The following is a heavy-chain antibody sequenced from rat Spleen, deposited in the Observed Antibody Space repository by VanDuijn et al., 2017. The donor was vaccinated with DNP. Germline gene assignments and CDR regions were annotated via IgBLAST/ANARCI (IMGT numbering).Heavy chain of an antibody. CDR2: IVYDGSGT. CDR1: GFTFSDYS. Sequence: EVQLVESGGGLVQPGRSLKLSCVSSGFTFSDYSMAWVRQAPKKGLEWVATIVYDGSGTYYGDSVTGRFTISRDNAKRTLYLQMDSLRSEDTATYYCATHGSISTISTGAMDVWGQGTSVTVSS. D-gene: IGHD1-2*01. V-gene: IGHV5S10*01. CDR3: ATHGSISTISTGAMDV. J-gene: IGHJ4*01.